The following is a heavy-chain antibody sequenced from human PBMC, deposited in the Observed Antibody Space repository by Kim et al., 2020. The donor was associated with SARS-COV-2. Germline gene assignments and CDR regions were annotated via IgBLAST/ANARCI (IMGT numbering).Heavy chain of an antibody. D-gene: IGHD2-2*01. Sequence: GGSLRLSCAASGFTFSSYWMHWVRQAPGKGLVWVSRINSDGSSTSYADSVKGRFTISRDNAKNTLYLQMNSLRAEDTAVYYCARGQRNYYYYGMDVWGQGTTVTVSS. J-gene: IGHJ6*02. CDR1: GFTFSSYW. V-gene: IGHV3-74*01. CDR3: ARGQRNYYYYGMDV. CDR2: INSDGSST.